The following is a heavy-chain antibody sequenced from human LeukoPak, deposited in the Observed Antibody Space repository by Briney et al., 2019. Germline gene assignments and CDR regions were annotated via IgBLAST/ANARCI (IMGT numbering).Heavy chain of an antibody. J-gene: IGHJ3*02. Sequence: GGSLRLFCAASGFTVSSYGMKWVRQAPGKGLEWVSYISRSGSTIYYADCVKGRFTISRDNAKKTLYLQMNSLRAEDTAVYYCAREDDDAFDIWGQEPMVPVSS. CDR2: ISRSGSTI. CDR1: GFTVSSYG. V-gene: IGHV3-48*03. CDR3: AREDDDAFDI.